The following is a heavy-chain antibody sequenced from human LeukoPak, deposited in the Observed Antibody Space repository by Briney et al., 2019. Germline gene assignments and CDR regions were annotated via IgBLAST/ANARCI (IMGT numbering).Heavy chain of an antibody. V-gene: IGHV3-53*01. CDR3: ARRAGAYSHPYDY. Sequence: PGGSLRLSCAASGFTFSSYAMSWVRQAPGKGLEWVSFIYSDNTHYSDSVKGRFTISRGNSKNTLYLQMNSLRAEDTAVYYCARRAGAYSHPYDYWGQGTLVTVS. CDR1: GFTFSSYA. J-gene: IGHJ4*02. CDR2: IYSDNT. D-gene: IGHD4/OR15-4a*01.